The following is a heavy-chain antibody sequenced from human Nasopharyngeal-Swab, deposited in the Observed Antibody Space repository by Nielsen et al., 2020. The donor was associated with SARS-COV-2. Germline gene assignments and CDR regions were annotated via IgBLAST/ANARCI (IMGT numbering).Heavy chain of an antibody. Sequence: GGSLRHSCAASGFTFSSYAMSWVRQAPGKGLEWVSAISGSGGSTYYADSVKGRFTISRDNSKNTLYLQMNSLRAEDTAVYYCAKMARFSSGSDWFDPWGQGTLVTVSS. V-gene: IGHV3-23*01. CDR2: ISGSGGST. CDR3: AKMARFSSGSDWFDP. D-gene: IGHD6-19*01. J-gene: IGHJ5*02. CDR1: GFTFSSYA.